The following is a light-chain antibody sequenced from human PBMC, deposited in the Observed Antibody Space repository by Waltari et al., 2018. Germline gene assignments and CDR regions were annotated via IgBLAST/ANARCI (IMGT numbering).Light chain of an antibody. CDR3: SSFAASSQMF. J-gene: IGLJ2*01. Sequence: QSALTQPPSASGSPGQSVTISCTGTRSDVGGFDYVSWYQQHPGKGPILIIFEVTKRPAGGPDRFSGSKSGNTASLTVSGLQVEDEGDYYCSSFAASSQMFFGGGTKLTVL. V-gene: IGLV2-8*01. CDR2: EVT. CDR1: RSDVGGFDY.